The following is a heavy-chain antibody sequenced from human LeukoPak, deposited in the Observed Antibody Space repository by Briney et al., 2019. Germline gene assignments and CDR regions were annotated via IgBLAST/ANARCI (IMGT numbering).Heavy chain of an antibody. V-gene: IGHV3-21*01. Sequence: GGSLRLSCAASGFTFSSYSMNWVRQAPGKGLEWVSSISSSSSCIFYADSVKGRFTISRDNAKNSLYLQMNSLRAEDTAVYFCAREGLWFGDRGGAFDIWGQGTMVTVSS. CDR3: AREGLWFGDRGGAFDI. CDR1: GFTFSSYS. D-gene: IGHD3-10*01. J-gene: IGHJ3*02. CDR2: ISSSSSCI.